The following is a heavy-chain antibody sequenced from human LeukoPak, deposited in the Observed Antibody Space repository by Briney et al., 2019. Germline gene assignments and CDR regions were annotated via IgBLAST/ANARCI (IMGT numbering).Heavy chain of an antibody. Sequence: GESLKISCKASGYSFTSQWIAWVRQMPGKGLEWMGIIYPSDSDTRYSPSFQGQVTISADKSFTTAYLQWSSLKASDTAMYYCARLQGRLIATGTPRLLDYWGQGTLVTVSS. D-gene: IGHD1/OR15-1a*01. CDR3: ARLQGRLIATGTPRLLDY. V-gene: IGHV5-51*01. CDR1: GYSFTSQW. CDR2: IYPSDSDT. J-gene: IGHJ4*02.